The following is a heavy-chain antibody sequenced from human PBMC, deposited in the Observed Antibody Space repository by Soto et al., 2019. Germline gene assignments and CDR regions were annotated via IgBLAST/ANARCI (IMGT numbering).Heavy chain of an antibody. V-gene: IGHV4-31*03. Sequence: SETLSLTCTVSGGSISSGGYYWTWIRQHPGKGLEWVGYIYDSRTTYYNPSLKSRVTISEDTSKNQFSLNLSSVTAADTAVYYCARGFLEWLSHPYYGMEVWGQGTTVTVSS. J-gene: IGHJ6*02. CDR3: ARGFLEWLSHPYYGMEV. CDR2: IYDSRTT. D-gene: IGHD3-3*01. CDR1: GGSISSGGYY.